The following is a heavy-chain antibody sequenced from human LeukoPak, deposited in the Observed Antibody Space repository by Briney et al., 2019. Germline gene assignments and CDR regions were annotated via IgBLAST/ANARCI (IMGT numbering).Heavy chain of an antibody. D-gene: IGHD3-3*01. CDR1: GYTFTSYD. V-gene: IGHV1-8*01. Sequence: ASVTVSCKASGYTFTSYDINWVRQATGQGLEWMGWMNPNSGNTGYAQKFQGRVTMTRNTSISTAYMELSSLRSEDTAVYYCARGFTYYDFWGGPPRDYWGQGTLVTVSS. CDR3: ARGFTYYDFWGGPPRDY. CDR2: MNPNSGNT. J-gene: IGHJ4*02.